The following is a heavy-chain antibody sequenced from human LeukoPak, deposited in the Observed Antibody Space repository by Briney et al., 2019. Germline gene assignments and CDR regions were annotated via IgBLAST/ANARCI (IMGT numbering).Heavy chain of an antibody. CDR1: GGSFSGYY. CDR3: ARGGPYYDFWSGYSEDAFDI. Sequence: PSETLSLTCAVYGGSFSGYYWSWLRQPPGKGLEWIGEINHSGSTNYNPSLKSRVTISVDTSKNQFSLKLSSVTAADTAVYYCARGGPYYDFWSGYSEDAFDIWGQGTMVTVSS. D-gene: IGHD3-3*01. J-gene: IGHJ3*02. V-gene: IGHV4-34*01. CDR2: INHSGST.